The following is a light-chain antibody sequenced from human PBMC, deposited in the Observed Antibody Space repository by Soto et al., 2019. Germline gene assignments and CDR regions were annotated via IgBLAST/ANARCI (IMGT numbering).Light chain of an antibody. CDR3: SSYAGSNNFVV. CDR1: SSDVGGYNF. J-gene: IGLJ2*01. Sequence: QSALTQPPSASGSPGQSVTISCTGTSSDVGGYNFVSWYQQHPGKAPKLMISEVNKRPSGVPDRFSGSKSGNTASLTVSGLQAEDEADYYCSSYAGSNNFVVFGGGTKVTVL. CDR2: EVN. V-gene: IGLV2-8*01.